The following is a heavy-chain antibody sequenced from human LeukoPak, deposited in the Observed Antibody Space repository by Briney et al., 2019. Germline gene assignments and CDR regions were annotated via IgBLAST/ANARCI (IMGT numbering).Heavy chain of an antibody. CDR2: ISSSSSYI. V-gene: IGHV3-21*01. CDR3: ARARDWSDRAFDI. D-gene: IGHD3-9*01. J-gene: IGHJ3*02. CDR1: GFTFSSYS. Sequence: GGSLKLSCAASGFTFSSYSMHWVRQAPGKGLEWVSSISSSSSYIYYADSVKGRFTISRDNAKNSLYLQMNSLRAEDTTVYYCARARDWSDRAFDIWGQGTMVTVSS.